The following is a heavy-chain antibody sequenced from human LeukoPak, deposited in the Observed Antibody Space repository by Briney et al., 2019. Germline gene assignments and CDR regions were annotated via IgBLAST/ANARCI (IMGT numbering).Heavy chain of an antibody. CDR1: GGSISSSTYY. D-gene: IGHD3-9*01. CDR3: ATATRGDYDILTGYPSCFDY. J-gene: IGHJ4*02. V-gene: IGHV4-39*07. CDR2: VYYSGNT. Sequence: SETLSLTCIVSGGSISSSTYYWGWIRQPPGKGLEWIGTVYYSGNTYYNPSLKSRVTISVDTSKNQFSLKLSSVTAADTAVYYCATATRGDYDILTGYPSCFDYWGQGTLVTVSS.